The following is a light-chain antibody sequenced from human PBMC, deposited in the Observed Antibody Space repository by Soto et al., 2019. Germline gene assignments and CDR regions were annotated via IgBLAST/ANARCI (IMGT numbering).Light chain of an antibody. CDR2: AAS. V-gene: IGKV3-15*01. CDR3: QQYNNWPQT. J-gene: IGKJ1*01. CDR1: QSVSSN. Sequence: EVVMTQSPATVSVSPGERATLSCRASQSVSSNLAWYQQKPGQAPRLLIYAASTRATGIPVRFSGSGSGTEFTLTISSLQSEDFAVYYCQQYNNWPQTFGQGTKV.